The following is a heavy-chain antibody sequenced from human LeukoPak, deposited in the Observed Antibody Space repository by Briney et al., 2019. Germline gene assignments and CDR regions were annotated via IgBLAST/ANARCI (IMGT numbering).Heavy chain of an antibody. Sequence: GGSLRLSCAASGFIFSSYAMSWVRQAPGKGLEWVSEISGSGGSTYYADSVKGRFTISRDNSKNTLYLQMNSLRAEDTAVYYCAKVPVFSLTISEVVTDDAFDIWGQGTIVTVSS. V-gene: IGHV3-23*01. J-gene: IGHJ3*02. CDR3: AKVPVFSLTISEVVTDDAFDI. CDR1: GFIFSSYA. CDR2: ISGSGGST. D-gene: IGHD3-3*01.